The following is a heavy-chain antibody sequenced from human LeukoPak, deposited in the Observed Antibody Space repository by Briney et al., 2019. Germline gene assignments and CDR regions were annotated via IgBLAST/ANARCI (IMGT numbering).Heavy chain of an antibody. CDR2: MYYGGSP. D-gene: IGHD1-26*01. CDR1: GGSISSFY. J-gene: IGHJ5*02. CDR3: VTGRYSYGWYDH. Sequence: SETLSLTCTVSGGSISSFYWSWIRQPPGKGLEWIGYMYYGGSPNYNPSLKSRVITSLDTSKNQFSLKLNSVTTADTAVYYCVTGRYSYGWYDHWGQGILVIVSS. V-gene: IGHV4-59*13.